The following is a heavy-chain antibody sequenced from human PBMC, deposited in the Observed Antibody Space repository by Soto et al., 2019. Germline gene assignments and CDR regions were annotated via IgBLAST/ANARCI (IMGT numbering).Heavy chain of an antibody. Sequence: SETLSLTCTVSGGSISSGGYYWSWIRQHPGKGLEWIGYIYYSGSTYYNPSLKSRVTISVDTSKNQFSLKLSSVTAAGTAVYYCARGSDGYCSSTSCYSDDYWGQGTLVTVSS. CDR1: GGSISSGGYY. CDR3: ARGSDGYCSSTSCYSDDY. V-gene: IGHV4-31*03. D-gene: IGHD2-2*01. J-gene: IGHJ4*02. CDR2: IYYSGST.